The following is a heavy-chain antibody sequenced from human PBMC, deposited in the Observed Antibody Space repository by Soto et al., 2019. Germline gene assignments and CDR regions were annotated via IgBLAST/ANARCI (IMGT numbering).Heavy chain of an antibody. Sequence: QVQLQESGPGLVKPSGTLSLTCTVSGASVTNTNYHWSWIRQPPGRGLEWIGQEQYGRSSEFDSSSLKSLLTLSIDASKNQFSLKLNSVTAADTAIYYCAVLLAGGGGDGNWGQGTLVTVSS. CDR1: GASVTNTNYH. V-gene: IGHV4-61*01. CDR2: EQYGRSS. D-gene: IGHD3-10*01. CDR3: AVLLAGGGGDGN. J-gene: IGHJ4*02.